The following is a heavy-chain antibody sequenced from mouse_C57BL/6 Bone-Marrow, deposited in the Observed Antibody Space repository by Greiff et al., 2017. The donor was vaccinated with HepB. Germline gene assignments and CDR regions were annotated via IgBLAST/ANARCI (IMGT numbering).Heavy chain of an antibody. J-gene: IGHJ1*03. V-gene: IGHV5-6*01. CDR2: ISSGGSYT. CDR1: GFTFSSYG. Sequence: EVKLMESGGDLVKPGGSLKLSCAASGFTFSSYGMSWVRQTPDKRLEWVATISSGGSYTYYPDSVKGRFTISRDNAKNTLYLQMSSLKSEDTAMYYCARHKNYYGSSYRYFGDVWGTGTTVTVSS. CDR3: ARHKNYYGSSYRYFGDV. D-gene: IGHD1-1*01.